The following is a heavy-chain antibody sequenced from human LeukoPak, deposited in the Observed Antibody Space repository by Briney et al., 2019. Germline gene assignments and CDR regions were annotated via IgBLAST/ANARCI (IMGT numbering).Heavy chain of an antibody. CDR3: ARDRRNSSGGFDI. J-gene: IGHJ3*02. CDR2: IYYSGST. CDR1: GGSISSYY. D-gene: IGHD6-19*01. V-gene: IGHV4-59*01. Sequence: PSETLSLTCTVSGGSISSYYWSWIRQPPGKGLEWIGYIYYSGSTNYNPSLKSRVTISVDTSKNQFSLKLSSVTAADTAVYYCARDRRNSSGGFDIWGQGTMVTVSS.